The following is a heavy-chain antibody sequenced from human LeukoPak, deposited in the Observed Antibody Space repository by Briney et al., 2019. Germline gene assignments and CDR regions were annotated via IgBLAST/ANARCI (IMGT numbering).Heavy chain of an antibody. CDR1: GGTFSSYA. J-gene: IGHJ4*02. D-gene: IGHD2-2*01. V-gene: IGHV1-69*01. Sequence: ASVKVSCKASGGTFSSYAISWVRQAPGQGLEWMGGIIPISGTANYAQKFQGRVTITADESTSTAYMELSSLRSEDTAIYYCATYCSSANCYIWDYYFDYWGQGTLVTVSS. CDR3: ATYCSSANCYIWDYYFDY. CDR2: IIPISGTA.